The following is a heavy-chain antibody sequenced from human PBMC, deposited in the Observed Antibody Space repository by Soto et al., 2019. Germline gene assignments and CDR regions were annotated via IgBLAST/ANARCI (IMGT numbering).Heavy chain of an antibody. D-gene: IGHD6-19*01. Sequence: QVQVVESGGGVVQPGRSLRLSCAASGFTLSSCGMHWVRQAPGKGLEWVGVITYDGGSEHYADFVKGRFTISRDSSENTVYLQMNSLRVEDSAVYYCAKEQSSGYYRVVDYWGQGTLFTVSS. CDR2: ITYDGGSE. V-gene: IGHV3-30*18. CDR3: AKEQSSGYYRVVDY. CDR1: GFTLSSCG. J-gene: IGHJ4*02.